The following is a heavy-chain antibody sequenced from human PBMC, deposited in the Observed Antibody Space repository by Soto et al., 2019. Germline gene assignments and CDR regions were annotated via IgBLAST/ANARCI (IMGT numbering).Heavy chain of an antibody. Sequence: QVQLQESGPGLVKPSETLSLTCAVSGDSISSYYCMWIRQPPGKGLESIGYLYYGRSANYNPSLNSRVTLSVETTTTQCTLTLSCMTAADTAVYYCALRSMSVVPEYWGQGTLVTVSS. V-gene: IGHV4-59*01. CDR2: LYYGRSA. D-gene: IGHD3-22*01. CDR1: GDSISSYY. J-gene: IGHJ4*02. CDR3: ALRSMSVVPEY.